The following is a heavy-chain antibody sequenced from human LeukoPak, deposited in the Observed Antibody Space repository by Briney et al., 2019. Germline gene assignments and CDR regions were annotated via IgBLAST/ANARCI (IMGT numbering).Heavy chain of an antibody. J-gene: IGHJ5*02. CDR2: IHPNSGGT. CDR3: ARGTFDP. Sequence: ASVKVSCKASGYSFTDHHMHWVRQAPGQGLEWMGWIHPNSGGTNYAQKFQGRVTMTRDTSISTVYMELSRLRSDETAVYYCARGTFDPGGQGTLVTVSS. V-gene: IGHV1-2*02. CDR1: GYSFTDHH.